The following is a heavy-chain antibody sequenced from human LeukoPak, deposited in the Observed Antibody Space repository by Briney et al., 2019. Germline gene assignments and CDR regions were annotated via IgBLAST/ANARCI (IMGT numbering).Heavy chain of an antibody. CDR2: IYPGDSDT. CDR3: ARHTGGTHGDYALDY. V-gene: IGHV5-51*01. J-gene: IGHJ4*02. D-gene: IGHD4-17*01. Sequence: GESLKISCKGSGYSFTSYWIGWVRQMPGKGLEWMGIIYPGDSDTRYSPSFQGQVTISADKSISTAYLQWSSLKASDTAMYYCARHTGGTHGDYALDYWGQGTLVTVSS. CDR1: GYSFTSYW.